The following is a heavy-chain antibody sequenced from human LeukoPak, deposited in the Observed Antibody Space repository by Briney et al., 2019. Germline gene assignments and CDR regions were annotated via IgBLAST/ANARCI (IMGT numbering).Heavy chain of an antibody. D-gene: IGHD4-11*01. V-gene: IGHV3-74*01. CDR2: INSDGSST. Sequence: GALRLSCAASGFTFSKHWMHWVRQVPGKGLVWVSRINSDGSSTSYADSVKGRFTISRDNAKNTLYPQMNSLRAEDTAVHYCARATSYSNYDRDVWGQGTRVTVSS. CDR1: GFTFSKHW. CDR3: ARATSYSNYDRDV. J-gene: IGHJ6*02.